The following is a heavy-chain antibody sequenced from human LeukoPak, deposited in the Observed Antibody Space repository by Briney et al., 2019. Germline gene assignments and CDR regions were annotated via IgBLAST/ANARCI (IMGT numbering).Heavy chain of an antibody. CDR3: ARGERLGPDF. CDR1: GGSISSYY. D-gene: IGHD1-1*01. J-gene: IGHJ4*02. CDR2: IHYSGST. V-gene: IGHV4-59*01. Sequence: KPSGTLSLTCTVSGGSISSYYWSWIRQPPGKGLEWIGYIHYSGSTNYNPSLKSRVTISIDTSRSHFSLRLNSATAADTTVYYCARGERLGPDFWGQGTLVTVSS.